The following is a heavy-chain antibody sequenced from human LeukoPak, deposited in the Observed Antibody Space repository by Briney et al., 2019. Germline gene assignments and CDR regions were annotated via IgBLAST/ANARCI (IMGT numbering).Heavy chain of an antibody. CDR1: GFTFATYT. Sequence: PGGSLRLSCAASGFTFATYTMNWVRQAPGKGLEWVSYITSSSSTIQYADSVKGRFTISRDNAKNSLYLQMNSLRAEDTAVYYCARADWDTAMIDYWGQGTLVTVSS. J-gene: IGHJ4*02. CDR2: ITSSSSTI. CDR3: ARADWDTAMIDY. D-gene: IGHD5-18*01. V-gene: IGHV3-48*01.